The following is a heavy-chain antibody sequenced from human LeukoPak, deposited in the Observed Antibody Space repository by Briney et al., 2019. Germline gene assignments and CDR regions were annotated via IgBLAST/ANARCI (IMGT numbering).Heavy chain of an antibody. V-gene: IGHV3-23*01. CDR1: GFTFSNYA. J-gene: IGHJ4*02. D-gene: IGHD5-24*01. Sequence: GGSLRLSCAASGFTFSNYAMSWVRQAPGKGLEWVSSIRNSGGSTYYADSVKGRFTISRDNSKNTLYLQMNSLRAEETAIFYCAKVRDGYSQQYFFDYWGQGTLVTVSS. CDR3: AKVRDGYSQQYFFDY. CDR2: IRNSGGST.